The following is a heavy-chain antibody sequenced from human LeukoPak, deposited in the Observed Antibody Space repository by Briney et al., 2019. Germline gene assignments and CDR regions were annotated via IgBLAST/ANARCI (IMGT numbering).Heavy chain of an antibody. V-gene: IGHV3-21*01. CDR2: ISSSSSYI. D-gene: IGHD3-10*01. J-gene: IGHJ4*02. CDR3: AREDPGSPPFDH. Sequence: GGSLRLSCAASGFTFSSYSMNWVRQAPGKGLEWVSSISSSSSYIYYADSVKGRFTISRDNAKNSLYLQMNSLRAEDTAVYYCAREDPGSPPFDHWGQGTLVTVSS. CDR1: GFTFSSYS.